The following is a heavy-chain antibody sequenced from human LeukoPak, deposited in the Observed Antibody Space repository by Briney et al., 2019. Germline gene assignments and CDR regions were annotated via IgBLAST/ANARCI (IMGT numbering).Heavy chain of an antibody. V-gene: IGHV4-59*11. CDR1: GGSISSHY. CDR2: IYYSGST. CDR3: ARETAELVDY. J-gene: IGHJ4*02. D-gene: IGHD2-21*02. Sequence: SETLSLTCTVSGGSISSHYWSWIRQPPGKGLEWIGYIYYSGSTNYNPSLKSRVTISVDTSKNQFSLKLSSVTAADTAVYYCARETAELVDYWGQGTLVTVSS.